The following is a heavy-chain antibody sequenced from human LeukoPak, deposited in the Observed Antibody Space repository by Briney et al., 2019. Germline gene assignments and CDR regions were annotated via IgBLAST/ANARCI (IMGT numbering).Heavy chain of an antibody. V-gene: IGHV1-69*01. CDR1: GGTFISYA. D-gene: IGHD2-21*02. Sequence: GSSVKVSCKASGGTFISYAISWVRQAPGQGLEWMGGIIPIFGTANYAQKFQGRVTITADESTSTAYMELSSLRSEDTAVYYCASPYCGGDCYHYYYYGMDVWGQGTTVTVSS. J-gene: IGHJ6*02. CDR2: IIPIFGTA. CDR3: ASPYCGGDCYHYYYYGMDV.